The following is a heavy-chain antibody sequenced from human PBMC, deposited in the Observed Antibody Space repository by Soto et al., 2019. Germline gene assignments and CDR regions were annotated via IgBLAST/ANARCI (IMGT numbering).Heavy chain of an antibody. CDR2: INPSGGST. J-gene: IGHJ6*02. D-gene: IGHD6-13*01. CDR1: GYTFTSYY. Sequence: ASVKVSCKASGYTFTSYYMHWVRQAPGQGLEWMGIINPSGGSTSYAQKFQGRVTMTRDTSTSTVYMELSSLRSEDTAVYYCARDIIPEFMAAAGIYYYYGMDVWGQGTTVTVSS. V-gene: IGHV1-46*01. CDR3: ARDIIPEFMAAAGIYYYYGMDV.